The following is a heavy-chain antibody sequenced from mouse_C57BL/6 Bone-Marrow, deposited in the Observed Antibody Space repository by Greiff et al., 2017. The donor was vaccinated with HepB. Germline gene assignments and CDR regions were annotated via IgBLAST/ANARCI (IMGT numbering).Heavy chain of an antibody. V-gene: IGHV1-64*01. CDR3: EKNYGSSYD. CDR1: GYTFTSYW. CDR2: INPNSGST. D-gene: IGHD1-1*01. J-gene: IGHJ2*01. Sequence: QVQLQQPGAELVKPGASVKLSCKASGYTFTSYWMHRVKQRPGQGLEWIGIINPNSGSTNYNEKFKSKATLTVDKSSSTAYMQLSSLTSEDSAVSNCEKNYGSSYDWGQGTTLTVSS.